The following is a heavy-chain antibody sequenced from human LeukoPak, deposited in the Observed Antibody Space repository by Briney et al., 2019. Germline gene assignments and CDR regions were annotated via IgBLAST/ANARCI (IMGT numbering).Heavy chain of an antibody. D-gene: IGHD3-22*01. J-gene: IGHJ4*02. CDR1: GFTFSSYG. Sequence: AGGSLRLSCAASGFTFSSYGMSWVRQAPGKGLEWVSAISGSGGSTYYADSVKGRFTISRDNSKNTLYLQMNSLRAEDTAVYYCAKDYYDSSGYTDYWGQGTLVTVSS. V-gene: IGHV3-23*01. CDR3: AKDYYDSSGYTDY. CDR2: ISGSGGST.